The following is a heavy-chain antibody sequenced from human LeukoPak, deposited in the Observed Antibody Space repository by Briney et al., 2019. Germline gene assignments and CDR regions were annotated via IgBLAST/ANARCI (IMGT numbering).Heavy chain of an antibody. CDR1: GFTFSSYP. J-gene: IGHJ3*02. Sequence: GGSLRLSCAASGFTFSSYPMSWVRQAPGKGLEWVSAISGSGGSTYYADSVKGRFTISRDNSKNTLYLQMNSLRAEDTAVYYCAKDPPYGSGSYKFGAFDIWGQGTMVTVSS. V-gene: IGHV3-23*01. D-gene: IGHD3-10*01. CDR3: AKDPPYGSGSYKFGAFDI. CDR2: ISGSGGST.